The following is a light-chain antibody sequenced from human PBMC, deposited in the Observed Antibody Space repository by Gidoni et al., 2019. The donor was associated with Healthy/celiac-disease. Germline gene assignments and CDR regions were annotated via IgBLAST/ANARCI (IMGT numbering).Light chain of an antibody. Sequence: QSALTHPASVSGSPGQSLTISCTGTSSDVGGYNDVSWYQQHPGKAHKLIIYEVSIRPSGVSNRFSCSQSGNTASLTISGLQAEDEADYYCSSYTSSSTWVFGGATQLTVL. CDR2: EVS. CDR1: SSDVGGYND. CDR3: SSYTSSSTWV. J-gene: IGLJ3*02. V-gene: IGLV2-14*01.